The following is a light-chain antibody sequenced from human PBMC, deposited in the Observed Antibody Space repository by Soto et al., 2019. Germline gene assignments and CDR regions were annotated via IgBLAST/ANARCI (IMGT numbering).Light chain of an antibody. Sequence: EIVMTQSPATLSVSPGERATLSCGASQSVRSSYLAWYQQKPGLAPRLLIYEATTRATGVPARFSGSGSGTEFTLTISSLQSEEFAVYFCQQYSHWPPTCGRGTKVEI. CDR2: EAT. CDR1: QSVRSSY. V-gene: IGKV3D-15*01. CDR3: QQYSHWPPT. J-gene: IGKJ1*01.